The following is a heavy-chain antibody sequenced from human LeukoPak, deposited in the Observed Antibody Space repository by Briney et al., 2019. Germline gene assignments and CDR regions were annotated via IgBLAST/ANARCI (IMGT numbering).Heavy chain of an antibody. J-gene: IGHJ4*02. CDR2: TLRKTEQGTN. CDR1: TLSLTYVW. D-gene: IGHD5-24*01. Sequence: RPAWPLSTLSLTYVWTSCVSPPDRELIEWDGSTLRKTEQGTNEYSAPVKDRFTISRDDSKNTLFLQMNSLKTEDTAVYYCTSHGYFAGARVAFFHYWGQGTLVTVSS. V-gene: IGHV3-15*01. CDR3: TSHGYFAGARVAFFHY.